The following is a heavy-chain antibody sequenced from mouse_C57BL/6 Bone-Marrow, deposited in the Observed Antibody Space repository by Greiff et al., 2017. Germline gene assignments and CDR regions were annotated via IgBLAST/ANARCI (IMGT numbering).Heavy chain of an antibody. V-gene: IGHV14-4*01. Sequence: VQLKESGAELVRPGASVKLSCTASGFNIKDAYMHWVKQRPAQGLAWLGWIDPENGDTEYASKFQGKATITADTSSNTAYLQLSSLTSEDTAVYYCTTDDGYFFWFAYWGQGTLVTVSA. J-gene: IGHJ3*01. CDR3: TTDDGYFFWFAY. D-gene: IGHD2-3*01. CDR1: GFNIKDAY. CDR2: IDPENGDT.